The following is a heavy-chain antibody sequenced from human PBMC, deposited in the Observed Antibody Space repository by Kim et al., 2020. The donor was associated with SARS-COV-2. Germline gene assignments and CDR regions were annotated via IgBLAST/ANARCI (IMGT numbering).Heavy chain of an antibody. CDR3: ARIPGVDTAMANGMDV. Sequence: SGPTLVNPTQTLTLTCTFSGFSLSTSGMCVSWIRQPPGKALEWLALIDWDDDKYYSTSLKTRLTISKDTSKNQVVLTMTNMDPVDTATYYCARIPGVDTAMANGMDVWGQGTTVTVSS. CDR2: IDWDDDK. CDR1: GFSLSTSGMC. J-gene: IGHJ6*02. D-gene: IGHD5-18*01. V-gene: IGHV2-70*01.